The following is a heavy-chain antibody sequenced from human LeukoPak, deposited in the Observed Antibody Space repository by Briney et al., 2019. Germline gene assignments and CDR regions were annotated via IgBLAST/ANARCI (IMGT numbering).Heavy chain of an antibody. CDR1: GYTFTSYG. D-gene: IGHD2-21*02. J-gene: IGHJ4*02. V-gene: IGHV1-18*01. CDR2: FSAYNGNT. Sequence: ASVKVSCKASGYTFTSYGISWVRQAPGQGLEWMGWFSAYNGNTNYAQKLQGRVTMTTDTSTSTAYMELRSLRSDDTAVYYCARGPLAYCGGDCPSPLDYWGQGTLVTVSS. CDR3: ARGPLAYCGGDCPSPLDY.